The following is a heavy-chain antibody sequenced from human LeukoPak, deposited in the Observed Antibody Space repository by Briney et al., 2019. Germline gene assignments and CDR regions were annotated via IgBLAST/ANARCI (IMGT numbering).Heavy chain of an antibody. CDR1: GGSFSGYY. V-gene: IGHV4-34*01. CDR3: ARDFGEYCSSTSCHYSFDY. CDR2: INHSGST. Sequence: PSETLSLTCAVYGGSFSGYYWSWIRQPPGKGLEWIGEINHSGSTNYNPSLKSRVTISVDTSKNQFSLKLSSVTAADTAVYYCARDFGEYCSSTSCHYSFDYWGQGTLVTVSS. D-gene: IGHD2-2*01. J-gene: IGHJ4*02.